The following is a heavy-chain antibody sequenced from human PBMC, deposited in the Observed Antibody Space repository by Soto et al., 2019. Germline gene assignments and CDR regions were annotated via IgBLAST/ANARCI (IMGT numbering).Heavy chain of an antibody. CDR3: ARGRALLLWFGEYNWFDP. J-gene: IGHJ5*02. Sequence: SETLSLTCTVSGGSISSYYWSWIRQPPGKGLEWIGYIYYSGSTNYNPSLKSRVTISVDTSKNQFSLKLSSVTAADTAVYYCARGRALLLWFGEYNWFDPWGQGTLVTVS. CDR1: GGSISSYY. V-gene: IGHV4-59*12. D-gene: IGHD3-10*01. CDR2: IYYSGST.